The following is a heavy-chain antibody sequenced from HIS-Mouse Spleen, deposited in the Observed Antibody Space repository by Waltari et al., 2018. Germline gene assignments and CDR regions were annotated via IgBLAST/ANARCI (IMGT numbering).Heavy chain of an antibody. CDR2: IDYSGST. Sequence: QLQLQESGPGLVKPSETLSLTCTVSGGSISSSSYYWGWIRQPPGKGLEWIGSIDYSGSTSYNPSLKSRVTISVETSKNPFSLKLSSVTAAVTAVYYCAREIPYSSSWYDWYFDLWGRGTLVTVSS. V-gene: IGHV4-39*07. CDR1: GGSISSSSYY. J-gene: IGHJ2*01. CDR3: AREIPYSSSWYDWYFDL. D-gene: IGHD6-13*01.